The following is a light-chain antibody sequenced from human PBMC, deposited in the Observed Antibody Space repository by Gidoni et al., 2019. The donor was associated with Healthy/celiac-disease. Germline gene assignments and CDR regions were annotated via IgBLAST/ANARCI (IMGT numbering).Light chain of an antibody. CDR3: QAWDSSTVV. CDR2: PYS. Sequence: SYELTPPPSVSVSPGQTASITCSGDKLGDKYACWYQQKPGQSPVLVIYPYSKRPSGIPERFSGSNSGNTATLTISGTQAMDEADYYCQAWDSSTVVFGGGTKLTVL. CDR1: KLGDKY. J-gene: IGLJ2*01. V-gene: IGLV3-1*01.